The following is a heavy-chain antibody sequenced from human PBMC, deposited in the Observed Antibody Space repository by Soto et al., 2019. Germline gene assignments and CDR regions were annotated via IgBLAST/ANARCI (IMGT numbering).Heavy chain of an antibody. V-gene: IGHV4-59*01. D-gene: IGHD1-1*01. CDR1: GGSISSYY. CDR3: ARYNWGAMGAFDI. Sequence: SETLSLTSTVSGGSISSYYWSWIRQPPGKGLEWIGYIYYSGSTNYNPSLKSRVTISVDTSKNQFSLKLSSVTAADTAVYYCARYNWGAMGAFDIWGQGTMVT. CDR2: IYYSGST. J-gene: IGHJ3*02.